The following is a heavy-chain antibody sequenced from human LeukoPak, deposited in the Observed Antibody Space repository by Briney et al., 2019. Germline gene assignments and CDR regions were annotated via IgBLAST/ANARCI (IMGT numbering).Heavy chain of an antibody. Sequence: GESLKISCKGSGYSFTSYWIGWVRQMPGKGLEWMGIIYSGDSNTRYSPSFQGQVTISDDKSISTAYLQWSSLKASDTAMYCCARIVGITREGYFDYWGQGTLVTVSS. CDR2: IYSGDSNT. J-gene: IGHJ4*02. V-gene: IGHV5-51*01. D-gene: IGHD1-26*01. CDR1: GYSFTSYW. CDR3: ARIVGITREGYFDY.